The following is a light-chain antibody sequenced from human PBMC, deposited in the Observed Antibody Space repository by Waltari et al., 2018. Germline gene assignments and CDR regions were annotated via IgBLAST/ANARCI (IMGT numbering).Light chain of an antibody. CDR1: QSVSRY. J-gene: IGKJ1*01. Sequence: EIVLTQSPGTLSLSPGERATLTCRASQSVSRYLAWNQQKPGQAPRLLIYDGSSRATGIPDRFSGSGSGTDFSLTISRLEPEDFAVYYCQKYGSLPATFGQGTKVEIK. CDR2: DGS. CDR3: QKYGSLPAT. V-gene: IGKV3-20*01.